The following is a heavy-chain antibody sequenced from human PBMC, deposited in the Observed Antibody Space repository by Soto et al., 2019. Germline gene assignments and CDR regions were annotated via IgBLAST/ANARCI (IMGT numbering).Heavy chain of an antibody. CDR3: ARTVGAAYYFDF. D-gene: IGHD1-26*01. V-gene: IGHV4-4*07. CDR1: GDSMTKYY. Sequence: QVQLQESGPGLVKPSETLSLTCNVSGDSMTKYYWSWIRQPAGKGLEWIGRIYTSGSTNYNPSLKSRVTMSSETSNNHFSLKLKSVTAADTAVYYCARTVGAAYYFDFWGQGALVTVSS. J-gene: IGHJ4*02. CDR2: IYTSGST.